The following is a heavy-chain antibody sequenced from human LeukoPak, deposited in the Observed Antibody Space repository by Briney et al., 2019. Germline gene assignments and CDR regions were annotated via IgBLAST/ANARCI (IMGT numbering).Heavy chain of an antibody. V-gene: IGHV3-30*04. J-gene: IGHJ4*02. CDR1: GFTFSSYA. CDR3: ARGLVGAKE. CDR2: ISYDGSNK. D-gene: IGHD1-26*01. Sequence: GGSLRLSCAASGFTFSSYAMHWVRQAPGKGLEWVAVISYDGSNKYYADSVKGRFTISRDNSKNTLYLQMNSLRAEDTAVYYCARGLVGAKEWGQGTLVTVSS.